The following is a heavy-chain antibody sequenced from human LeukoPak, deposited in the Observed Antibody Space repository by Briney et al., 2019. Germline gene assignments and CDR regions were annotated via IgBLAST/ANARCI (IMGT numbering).Heavy chain of an antibody. CDR1: GGSFSGYY. V-gene: IGHV4-34*01. D-gene: IGHD6-13*01. CDR2: INHSGST. J-gene: IGHJ4*02. Sequence: SETLSLTCAVYGGSFSGYYWSWIRQPPGKGLEWIREINHSGSTNYNPSLKSRVTISVDTSKNQFSLKLSSVAAADTAVYYCARAPYSSSWYDYWGQGTLVTVSS. CDR3: ARAPYSSSWYDY.